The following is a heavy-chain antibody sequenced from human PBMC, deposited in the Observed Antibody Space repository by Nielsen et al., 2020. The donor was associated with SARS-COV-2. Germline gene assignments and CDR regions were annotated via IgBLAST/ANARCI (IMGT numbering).Heavy chain of an antibody. J-gene: IGHJ3*02. Sequence: GESLKISCAASGFTFSSYAMSWVRQAPGKGLEWVSAISGSGGSTYYADSVKGRFTISRDNSKNTLYLQMNSLRAEDTAVYYCAKDSNYVWGSYRLHGDSDAFDIWGQGTMVTVSS. CDR3: AKDSNYVWGSYRLHGDSDAFDI. D-gene: IGHD3-16*02. CDR1: GFTFSSYA. CDR2: ISGSGGST. V-gene: IGHV3-23*01.